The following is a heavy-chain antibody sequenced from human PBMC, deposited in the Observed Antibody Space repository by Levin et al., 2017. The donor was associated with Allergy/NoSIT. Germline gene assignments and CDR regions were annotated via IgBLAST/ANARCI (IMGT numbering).Heavy chain of an antibody. CDR2: IYYSGST. V-gene: IGHV4-31*03. D-gene: IGHD4-23*01. J-gene: IGHJ4*02. CDR1: GGSISSGGYY. CDR3: ARGNRATVVTRRYFDY. Sequence: RSQTLSLTCTVSGGSISSGGYYWSWIRQHPGKGLEWIGYIYYSGSTYYNPSLKSRVTISVDTSKNQFSLKLSSVTAADTAVYYWARGNRATVVTRRYFDYWGQGTLVTVSS.